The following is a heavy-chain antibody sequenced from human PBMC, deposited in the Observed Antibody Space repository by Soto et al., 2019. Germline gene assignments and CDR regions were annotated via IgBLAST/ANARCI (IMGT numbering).Heavy chain of an antibody. Sequence: GGSLRLSCAASGLTFSSYAMHWVRQAPGKGLEWVAVISYDGSNKYYADSVKGRFTISRDNSKNMLCLQMNSLRAEDTAVYYCTSGPPMYCSSSSCYASPFDYWGQGTLVTVSS. CDR2: ISYDGSNK. CDR1: GLTFSSYA. J-gene: IGHJ4*02. V-gene: IGHV3-30-3*01. CDR3: TSGPPMYCSSSSCYASPFDY. D-gene: IGHD2-2*01.